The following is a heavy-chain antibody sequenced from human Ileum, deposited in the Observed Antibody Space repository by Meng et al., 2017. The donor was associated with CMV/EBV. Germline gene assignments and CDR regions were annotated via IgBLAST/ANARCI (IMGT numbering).Heavy chain of an antibody. V-gene: IGHV4-39*07. Sequence: SETLSLTCTVSGGSINSADYYWGWIRQPPGKGLEGIGSIYYSGSTYYNPSLKSRVTISVDTSKNQFSLKLSSVTAADTAMYYCARDRFRYCSSTTCLFDYWGQGTLVTVSS. CDR1: GGSINSADYY. CDR3: ARDRFRYCSSTTCLFDY. CDR2: IYYSGST. D-gene: IGHD2-2*01. J-gene: IGHJ4*02.